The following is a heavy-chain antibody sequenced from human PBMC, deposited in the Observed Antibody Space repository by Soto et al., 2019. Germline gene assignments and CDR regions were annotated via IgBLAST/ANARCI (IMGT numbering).Heavy chain of an antibody. CDR3: TKGPNWNYYYYGVDV. V-gene: IGHV4-4*07. J-gene: IGHJ6*02. D-gene: IGHD1-20*01. CDR2: VHSSGST. Sequence: KASETLSLTCTVSGDSINSYYWSWIRQPAGKGLEWIGRVHSSGSTTYNPSLQSRVTMSVDTSKNQISLKLSSVTAADTAVYYCTKGPNWNYYYYGVDVWGQVTTVTVSS. CDR1: GDSINSYY.